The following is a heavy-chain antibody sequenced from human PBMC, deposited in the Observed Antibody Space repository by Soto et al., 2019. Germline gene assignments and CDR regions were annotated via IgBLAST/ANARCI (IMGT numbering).Heavy chain of an antibody. J-gene: IGHJ5*02. V-gene: IGHV4-39*01. CDR2: IYYSGST. D-gene: IGHD3-3*01. Sequence: PSETLSLTCTVSGGSISSSSYYWGWIRQPPGKGLEWIGSIYYSGSTYYNPSLKSRVTISVDTSKNQFSLKLSSVTAADTAVYYCARHSPWDFWSGYHTLYNWFDPWGQGTLVTVSS. CDR1: GGSISSSSYY. CDR3: ARHSPWDFWSGYHTLYNWFDP.